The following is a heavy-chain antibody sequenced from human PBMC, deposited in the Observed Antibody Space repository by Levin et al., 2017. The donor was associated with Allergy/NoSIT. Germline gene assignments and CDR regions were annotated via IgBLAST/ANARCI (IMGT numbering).Heavy chain of an antibody. J-gene: IGHJ4*02. D-gene: IGHD5-12*01. Sequence: PGGSLRLSCKASGYTFTSYDINWVRQATGQGLEWMGWMNPNSGNTGYAQKFQGRVTMTRNTSISTAYMELSSLRSEDTAVYYCASYSGYAGYWGQGTLVTVSS. CDR1: GYTFTSYD. V-gene: IGHV1-8*01. CDR3: ASYSGYAGY. CDR2: MNPNSGNT.